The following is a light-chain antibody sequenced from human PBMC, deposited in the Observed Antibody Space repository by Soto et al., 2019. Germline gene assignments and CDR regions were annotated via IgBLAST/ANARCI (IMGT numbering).Light chain of an antibody. Sequence: EIVLTQSPGTLSLSPGERATLSCRASQSVSNNYLAWYQRKPGQTPRLLIYTASSRAAGVPDRFSGSGSGTDFTLTISRLEPGDFAVYYCQQYGRSPATFG. V-gene: IGKV3-20*01. CDR3: QQYGRSPAT. CDR1: QSVSNNY. J-gene: IGKJ1*01. CDR2: TAS.